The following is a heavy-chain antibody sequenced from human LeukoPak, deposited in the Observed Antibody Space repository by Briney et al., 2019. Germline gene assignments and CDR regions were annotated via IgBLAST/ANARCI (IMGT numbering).Heavy chain of an antibody. CDR1: GFTFSNYA. CDR3: AKDGLDGRGYYYFDY. CDR2: ITSSGNT. Sequence: GGSLRLSCAASGFTFSNYAMAWVRQAPGKGLEWVSSITSSGNTYYADSVKGRLTISRDNSKNTVYLQMTSLRAEDTAVYYCAKDGLDGRGYYYFDYWGQGTLVTVSS. D-gene: IGHD3-22*01. V-gene: IGHV3-23*01. J-gene: IGHJ4*02.